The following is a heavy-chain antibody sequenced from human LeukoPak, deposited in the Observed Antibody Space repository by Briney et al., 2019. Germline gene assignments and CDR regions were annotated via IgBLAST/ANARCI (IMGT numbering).Heavy chain of an antibody. J-gene: IGHJ4*02. CDR1: GFTFSSYG. V-gene: IGHV3-30*02. Sequence: GGSLRLSCAASGFTFSSYGMHWVRQAPGKGLEWVAFIRYDGSNKYYADSVKGRFTISRDNSKNTLYLQMNSLRAEDTAVYYCAKRIRYSSSWPLDYWGQGTLVTVSS. D-gene: IGHD6-13*01. CDR2: IRYDGSNK. CDR3: AKRIRYSSSWPLDY.